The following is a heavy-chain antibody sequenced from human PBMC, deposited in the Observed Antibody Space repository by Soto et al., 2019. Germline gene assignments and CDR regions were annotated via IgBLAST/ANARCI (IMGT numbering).Heavy chain of an antibody. CDR2: ISAYNGNT. V-gene: IGHV1-18*01. Sequence: GQLVQSGAEVKKPGASVKFSCKASGYNVTRYGISWVRQAPGQVLEWMGWISAYNGNTNYAQKLQDRVTMTTDTSTSTAYMELRSLRSDDTAVYYGARNRPYYYDSSGYFWFDPWGQGTLVTVSS. CDR3: ARNRPYYYDSSGYFWFDP. D-gene: IGHD3-22*01. J-gene: IGHJ5*02. CDR1: GYNVTRYG.